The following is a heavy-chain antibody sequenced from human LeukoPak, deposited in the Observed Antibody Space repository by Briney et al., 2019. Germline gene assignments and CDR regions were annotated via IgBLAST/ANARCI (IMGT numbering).Heavy chain of an antibody. V-gene: IGHV1-46*01. CDR2: INPSGGST. Sequence: ASVKVSCKASGYTFTSYYMRWVRQAPGQGLEWMGIINPSGGSTSYAQKFQGRVTMTRDMSTSTVYMELSSLRSEDTAVYYCARADLVLAHPAADAFDIWGQGTMVTVSS. CDR1: GYTFTSYY. J-gene: IGHJ3*02. D-gene: IGHD4/OR15-4a*01. CDR3: ARADLVLAHPAADAFDI.